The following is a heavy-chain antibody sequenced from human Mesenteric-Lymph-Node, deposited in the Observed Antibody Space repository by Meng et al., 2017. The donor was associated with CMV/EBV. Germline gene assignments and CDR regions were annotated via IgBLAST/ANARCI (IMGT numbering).Heavy chain of an antibody. CDR2: INHSGST. CDR3: ARDEGDNYFDT. Sequence: GSLRLSCAVYGGSFSGYYWSWIRQPPGKGLEWIGEINHSGSTNYNPSLKSRVTISVDTSKNQFSLKLSSVTAADTAVYYCARDEGDNYFDTWGQGTLVTVSS. J-gene: IGHJ4*02. CDR1: GGSFSGYY. V-gene: IGHV4-34*01.